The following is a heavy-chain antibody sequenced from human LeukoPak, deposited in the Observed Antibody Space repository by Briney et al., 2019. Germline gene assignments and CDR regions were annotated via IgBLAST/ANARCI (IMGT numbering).Heavy chain of an antibody. J-gene: IGHJ5*02. CDR1: GGAFSSYA. CDR2: IIPIFGTA. V-gene: IGHV1-69*13. CDR3: ARRIMGGYCSSTSCYKNGWFDP. D-gene: IGHD2-2*02. Sequence: SSVKVSCKASGGAFSSYAISWVRQAPGQGLEWMGGIIPIFGTANYAQKFQGRVTITADESTSTAYMELSSLRSEDTAVYYCARRIMGGYCSSTSCYKNGWFDPWGQGTLVTVSS.